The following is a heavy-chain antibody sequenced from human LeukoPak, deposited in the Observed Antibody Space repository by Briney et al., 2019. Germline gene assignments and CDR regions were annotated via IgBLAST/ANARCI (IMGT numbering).Heavy chain of an antibody. J-gene: IGHJ3*02. CDR1: GGSISSGGYY. Sequence: SQTLSLTCTVSGGSISSGGYYWGWIRQHPGKGPEWIGYIYYSGSTYYNPSLKSRVTISVDTSKNQFSLKLSSVTAADTAVYYCASVERYFDWLYGAFDIWGQGTMVTVSS. V-gene: IGHV4-31*03. CDR3: ASVERYFDWLYGAFDI. D-gene: IGHD3-9*01. CDR2: IYYSGST.